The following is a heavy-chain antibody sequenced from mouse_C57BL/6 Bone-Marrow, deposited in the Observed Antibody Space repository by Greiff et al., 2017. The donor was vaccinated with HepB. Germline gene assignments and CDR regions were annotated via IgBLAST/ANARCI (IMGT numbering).Heavy chain of an antibody. J-gene: IGHJ3*01. V-gene: IGHV1-61*01. Sequence: VQLQQPGAELVRPGSSVKLSCKASGYTFTSYWMDWVKQRPGQGLEWIGNIYPSDSETHYNQKFKDKAKLTVDKSSSTAYMQVRSLTSEDSAVYYCARGGGTWFAYWGQGTLVTVSA. CDR3: ARGGGTWFAY. CDR1: GYTFTSYW. CDR2: IYPSDSET.